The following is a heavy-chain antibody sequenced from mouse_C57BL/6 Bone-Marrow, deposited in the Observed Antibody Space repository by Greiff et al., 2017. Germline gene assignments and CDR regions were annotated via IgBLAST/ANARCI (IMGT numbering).Heavy chain of an antibody. CDR2: IRSKSSNYAT. V-gene: IGHV10-3*01. Sequence: DVKLVESGGGLVQPKGSLKLSCAASGFTFNTYAMHWVRQAPGKGLEWVARIRSKSSNYATYYADSVKDRFTISRDDSQSMLYLQMNNLKTEDTAMYYCVRQRGGYYDWYFDVWGTGTTVTVSS. J-gene: IGHJ1*03. D-gene: IGHD2-3*01. CDR1: GFTFNTYA. CDR3: VRQRGGYYDWYFDV.